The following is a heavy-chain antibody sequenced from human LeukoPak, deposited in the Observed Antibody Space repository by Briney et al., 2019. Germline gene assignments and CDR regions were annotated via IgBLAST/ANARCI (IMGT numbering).Heavy chain of an antibody. D-gene: IGHD1-26*01. CDR3: ARCIVGDNHFDY. V-gene: IGHV4-30-4*01. Sequence: SQTLTLTCTVSSRSISSGDYYWRRIRQPPGTGLEWIEYIYYSGSTYYIRSLQIRVILSEDKYQNQSSLKLSSVTAADTAVYYCARCIVGDNHFDYWGQGTLVTVSS. CDR2: IYYSGST. J-gene: IGHJ4*02. CDR1: SRSISSGDYY.